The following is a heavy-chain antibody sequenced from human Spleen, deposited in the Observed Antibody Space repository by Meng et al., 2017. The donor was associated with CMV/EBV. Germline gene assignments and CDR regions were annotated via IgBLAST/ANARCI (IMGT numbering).Heavy chain of an antibody. CDR1: GGSFSGYY. CDR3: ARDVRYGSGSYYTHYYGMDV. CDR2: INHSGST. Sequence: SETLSLTCAVYGGSFSGYYWTWIRQSPEKGLEWIGEINHSGSTNYNPSLKSRVTISIDTSNHFSLRLSSVTAADTAVYYCARDVRYGSGSYYTHYYGMDVWGQGTTVTAP. D-gene: IGHD3-10*01. J-gene: IGHJ6*02. V-gene: IGHV4-34*01.